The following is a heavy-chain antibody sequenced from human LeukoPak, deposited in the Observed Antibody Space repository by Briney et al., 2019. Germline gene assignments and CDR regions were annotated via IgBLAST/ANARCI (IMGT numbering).Heavy chain of an antibody. Sequence: GGSLRLSCAASGFTFSSYWMHWVRQAPGKWLVWGSRINSDGSSTSYADSVKGRFTISRDNAKNTLYLQMDSLRAEDTAMYYCARGTGSYYSLGYWGQGTLVTVSS. J-gene: IGHJ4*02. CDR2: INSDGSST. CDR3: ARGTGSYYSLGY. V-gene: IGHV3-74*01. D-gene: IGHD1-26*01. CDR1: GFTFSSYW.